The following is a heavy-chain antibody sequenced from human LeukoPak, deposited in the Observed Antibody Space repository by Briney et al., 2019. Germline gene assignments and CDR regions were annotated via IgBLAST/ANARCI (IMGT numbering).Heavy chain of an antibody. CDR1: GLTFSSYD. CDR2: IGTAGDT. Sequence: GGSLRLSCAASGLTFSSYDMHWVRQATGKGLEWVSAIGTAGDTYYPGSVKGRFTISRENAKNSLYLQMNSLRAGDTAVYYCARGGLSGSYLFDYWGQGTLVTVSS. J-gene: IGHJ4*02. D-gene: IGHD1-26*01. CDR3: ARGGLSGSYLFDY. V-gene: IGHV3-13*01.